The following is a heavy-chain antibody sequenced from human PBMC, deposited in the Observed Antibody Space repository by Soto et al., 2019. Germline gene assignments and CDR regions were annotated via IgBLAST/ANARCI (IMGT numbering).Heavy chain of an antibody. Sequence: PSETLSLTCTVSGGSITSSSFYWGWIRQPPGKGLEWIGSIYYSGSTYYNPSLKSRVTISVDTSKSQFSRNLNSVTAADTAVYYCERGYDIFTGLLEYWGPEIMVIVSS. V-gene: IGHV4-39*01. D-gene: IGHD3-9*01. CDR3: ERGYDIFTGLLEY. CDR1: GGSITSSSFY. CDR2: IYYSGST. J-gene: IGHJ4*02.